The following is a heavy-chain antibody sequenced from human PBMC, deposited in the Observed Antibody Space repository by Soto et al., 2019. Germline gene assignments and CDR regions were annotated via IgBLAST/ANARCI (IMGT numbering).Heavy chain of an antibody. V-gene: IGHV4-39*01. CDR2: IYYSGST. CDR1: GGSISSSSYY. J-gene: IGHJ4*02. Sequence: SETLSLTCTVSGGSISSSSYYWGWIRQPPGKGLEWIGSIYYSGSTYYNPSLKSRVTISVDTSKNQFSLKLSSVTAADTAVYYCARHREYYYDSSGYYPDYWGQGTLVTVSS. D-gene: IGHD3-22*01. CDR3: ARHREYYYDSSGYYPDY.